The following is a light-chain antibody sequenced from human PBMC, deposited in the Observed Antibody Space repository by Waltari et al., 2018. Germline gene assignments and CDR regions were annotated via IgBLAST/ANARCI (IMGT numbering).Light chain of an antibody. J-gene: IGKJ1*01. V-gene: IGKV3-20*01. CDR2: HTS. Sequence: EIVLTQSPGTLSLSPGERATLSCRASQSVDKYLTWDQQKPGQAPRLLIYHTSTRATGIPDRFSGSGFGTDFSLTISRREPEDFAVYYCQKYNSLPATFGQGTKVEVK. CDR1: QSVDKY. CDR3: QKYNSLPAT.